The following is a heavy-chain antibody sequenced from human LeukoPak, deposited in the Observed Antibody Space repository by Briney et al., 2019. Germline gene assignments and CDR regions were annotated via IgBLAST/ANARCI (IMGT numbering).Heavy chain of an antibody. D-gene: IGHD2-2*01. Sequence: SLRLSCVASGFTLSSYTMHWVRQAPGKWLEWESVISFDGSNKDYADSVKGRFTISRDNSKNTLYLQMNSLRAEDTAVYYCARPDIVIIPAAMPNYYGMDVWGQGTTVTVSS. CDR1: GFTLSSYT. CDR2: ISFDGSNK. V-gene: IGHV3-30-3*01. CDR3: ARPDIVIIPAAMPNYYGMDV. J-gene: IGHJ6*02.